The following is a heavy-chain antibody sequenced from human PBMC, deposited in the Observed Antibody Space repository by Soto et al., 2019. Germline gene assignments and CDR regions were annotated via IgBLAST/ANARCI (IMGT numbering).Heavy chain of an antibody. CDR1: GGSISSGAYS. Sequence: SETLSLTCAVSGGSISSGAYSWSWIRQPPGKGLEWIGYIYHSGSTYYNPSLKSRVTVSIDRSKNQFSLKLSSVTAADTAVFYCPRAPYDSSRFYSAFDIWGPGTMVTVSS. D-gene: IGHD3-22*01. V-gene: IGHV4-30-2*01. J-gene: IGHJ3*02. CDR3: PRAPYDSSRFYSAFDI. CDR2: IYHSGST.